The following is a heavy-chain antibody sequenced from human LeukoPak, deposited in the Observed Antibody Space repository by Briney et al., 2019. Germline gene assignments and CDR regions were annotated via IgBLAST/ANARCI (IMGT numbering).Heavy chain of an antibody. D-gene: IGHD3-22*01. V-gene: IGHV4-59*01. CDR1: GGSISSYY. CDR3: ARDPYYYDSSPRAQVIFDY. CDR2: IYYSGST. J-gene: IGHJ4*02. Sequence: PSETLSLTCTVSGGSISSYYWSWIRQPPGKGLEWIGYIYYSGSTNYNPSLKSRVTISVDTSKNQFSLKLSSVTAADTAAYYCARDPYYYDSSPRAQVIFDYWGQGTLVTVSS.